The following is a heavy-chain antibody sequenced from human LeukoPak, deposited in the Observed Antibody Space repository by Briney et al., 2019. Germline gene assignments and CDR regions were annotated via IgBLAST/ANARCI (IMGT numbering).Heavy chain of an antibody. CDR3: ARHRDAFDI. Sequence: SETLSLTCAVYGGSFSGYYWSWIRQPPGKGLEWIGEINHSGSTNYNPSLKSRVTISVDTSKNQFSLKLSSVTAADTAVYYCARHRDAFDIWGQGTMVTVPS. V-gene: IGHV4-34*01. D-gene: IGHD1-14*01. CDR2: INHSGST. CDR1: GGSFSGYY. J-gene: IGHJ3*02.